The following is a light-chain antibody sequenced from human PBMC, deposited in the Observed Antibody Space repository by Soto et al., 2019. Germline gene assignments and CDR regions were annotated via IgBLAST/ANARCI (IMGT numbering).Light chain of an antibody. Sequence: IQITQCTSSLSASVGDRVTITCRASQSIDTYLNWYQQKPGKAPKVLIYAASSLQSGVPSRFSGSGSGTDFTLTISSLQPEDFTTYYCQQSYSTISFGQGTRLEIK. CDR1: QSIDTY. CDR2: AAS. CDR3: QQSYSTIS. J-gene: IGKJ5*01. V-gene: IGKV1-39*01.